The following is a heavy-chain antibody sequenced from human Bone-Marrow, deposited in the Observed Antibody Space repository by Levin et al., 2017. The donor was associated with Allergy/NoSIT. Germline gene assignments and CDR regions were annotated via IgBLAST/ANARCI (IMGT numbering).Heavy chain of an antibody. Sequence: GESLKISCVASGFTFSSFCMSWVRQAPGKGLEWVAHMKPDGNETYYADSMKGRFTISRDNAKKSLYLQLDNVRGEDTAVYYCASGNGSDFDYWGQGALVIVSS. V-gene: IGHV3-7*05. J-gene: IGHJ4*02. CDR2: MKPDGNET. CDR1: GFTFSSFC. D-gene: IGHD1-26*01. CDR3: ASGNGSDFDY.